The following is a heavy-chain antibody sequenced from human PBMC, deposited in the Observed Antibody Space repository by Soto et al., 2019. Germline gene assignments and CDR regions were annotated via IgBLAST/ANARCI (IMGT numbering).Heavy chain of an antibody. V-gene: IGHV1-69*13. CDR3: ARVNNWNDVAFEI. CDR1: GGTFSSYA. Sequence: SVKVSCKASGGTFSSYAISWVRQAPGQGLEWMGGIIPIFGTANYAQKFQGRVTITADESTSTAYMELSSLRSEDTAVYYCARVNNWNDVAFEIWGQGTMVTVSS. J-gene: IGHJ3*02. CDR2: IIPIFGTA. D-gene: IGHD1-20*01.